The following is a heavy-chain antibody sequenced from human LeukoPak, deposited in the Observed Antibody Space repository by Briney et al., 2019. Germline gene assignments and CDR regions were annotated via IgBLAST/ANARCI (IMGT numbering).Heavy chain of an antibody. Sequence: ASVKVSCKASGYTFTSYGISWVRQAPGQGLEWMGWISTYNGNTNYAQKLQGRVTMTTDTSTSTAYMELRSLRSGDTAVYYCARGGYCSGISCAYYFDYWGQGTLVTVSS. CDR2: ISTYNGNT. V-gene: IGHV1-18*01. CDR1: GYTFTSYG. CDR3: ARGGYCSGISCAYYFDY. D-gene: IGHD2-2*01. J-gene: IGHJ4*02.